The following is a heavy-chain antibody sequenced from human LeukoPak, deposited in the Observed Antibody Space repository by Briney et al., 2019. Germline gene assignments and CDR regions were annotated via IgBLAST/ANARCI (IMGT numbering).Heavy chain of an antibody. V-gene: IGHV3-11*01. CDR3: GREKYEASGCFDY. CDR1: EFTLSDYY. D-gene: IGHD5-12*01. J-gene: IGHJ4*02. CDR2: ISRSGTTI. Sequence: GGSLRLSCAASEFTLSDYYMGWIRQAPGKGLEWVSYISRSGTTIYYADSVKGRFTISRDNSKNSLYLQMNSLRADDTAVYFFGREKYEASGCFDYWGQGALVTVSS.